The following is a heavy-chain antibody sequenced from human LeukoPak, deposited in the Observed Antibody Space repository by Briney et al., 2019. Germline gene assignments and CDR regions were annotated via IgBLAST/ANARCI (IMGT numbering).Heavy chain of an antibody. Sequence: ASVKVSCKASGGTFSSYAISWVRQAPGQGLEWMGGIIPIFGTANYAQKFQGRVTITADESTSTAYMELSSLRSEDTAAYYCARAARGWDNPRGHYYYYGMDVWGQGTTVTVSS. V-gene: IGHV1-69*13. D-gene: IGHD6-19*01. J-gene: IGHJ6*02. CDR3: ARAARGWDNPRGHYYYYGMDV. CDR2: IIPIFGTA. CDR1: GGTFSSYA.